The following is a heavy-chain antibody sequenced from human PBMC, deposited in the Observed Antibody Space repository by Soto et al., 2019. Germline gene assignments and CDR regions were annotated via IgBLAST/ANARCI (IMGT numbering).Heavy chain of an antibody. CDR2: INAGNGNT. J-gene: IGHJ4*02. V-gene: IGHV1-3*01. CDR3: ARAFRSGWFVKDHYFDY. D-gene: IGHD6-19*01. Sequence: ASVKVSCKASGYTFTSYAMHWVRQAPGQRLEWMGWINAGNGNTKYSQKFQGRATITRDTSASTAYTELSSLRSEDTAVYYCARAFRSGWFVKDHYFDYWGQGTLVTVSS. CDR1: GYTFTSYA.